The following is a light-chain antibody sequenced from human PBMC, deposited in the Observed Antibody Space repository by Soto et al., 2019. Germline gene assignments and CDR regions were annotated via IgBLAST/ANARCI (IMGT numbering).Light chain of an antibody. Sequence: QSVLTQPPSASASLGASVTLTCTLSSGYSNYKVDWYQQRPGTGPRFVMRVGTGGIVGSKGDGIPDRFSVLGSGLNRYLTIKNIQEEDESDYHCGADHGSGSNFVYLVFGGGTKLTVL. CDR1: SGYSNYK. CDR3: GADHGSGSNFVYLV. V-gene: IGLV9-49*01. CDR2: VGTGGIVG. J-gene: IGLJ2*01.